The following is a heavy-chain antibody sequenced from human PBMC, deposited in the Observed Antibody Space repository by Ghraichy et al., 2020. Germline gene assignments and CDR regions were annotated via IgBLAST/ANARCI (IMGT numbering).Heavy chain of an antibody. V-gene: IGHV4-34*01. Sequence: SETLSLTCAVYGGSFSGYYWSWIRQPPGKGLEWIGEINHSGSTNYNPSLKSRVTISVDTSKNQFSLKLSSVTAADTAVYYCARGYPPYAGWFDPWGQGTLVTVSS. CDR2: INHSGST. CDR3: ARGYPPYAGWFDP. D-gene: IGHD2-2*01. CDR1: GGSFSGYY. J-gene: IGHJ5*02.